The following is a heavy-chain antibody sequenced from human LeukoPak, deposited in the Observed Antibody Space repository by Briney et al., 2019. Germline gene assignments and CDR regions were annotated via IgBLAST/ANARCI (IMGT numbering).Heavy chain of an antibody. Sequence: GSLRLSCAASGFTFSSYAMSWVRQAPGKGLEWVSAISGSGGSTYYADSVKGRFTISRDNSKNTLYLQMNSLRAEDTAVNYCAKGHRLAAAGTMSFDPWGQGTLVTVSS. V-gene: IGHV3-23*01. CDR2: ISGSGGST. J-gene: IGHJ5*02. CDR3: AKGHRLAAAGTMSFDP. D-gene: IGHD6-13*01. CDR1: GFTFSSYA.